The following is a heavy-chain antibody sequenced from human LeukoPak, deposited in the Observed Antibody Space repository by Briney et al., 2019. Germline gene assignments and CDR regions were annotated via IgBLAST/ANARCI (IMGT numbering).Heavy chain of an antibody. D-gene: IGHD4-17*01. Sequence: GGSLRLSCAASGFTFSSYSMNWVRQAPGMGLEWVSYMTGSSSTIDYADSVKGRFTISRDNAKNSLYLQMNSLRSDDTAVYYCARDGLMDDYEPEVDYWGQGTLVTVSS. J-gene: IGHJ4*02. CDR2: MTGSSSTI. CDR3: ARDGLMDDYEPEVDY. V-gene: IGHV3-48*01. CDR1: GFTFSSYS.